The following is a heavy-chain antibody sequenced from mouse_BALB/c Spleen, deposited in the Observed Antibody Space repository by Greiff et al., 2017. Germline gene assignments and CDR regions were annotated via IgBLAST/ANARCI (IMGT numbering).Heavy chain of an antibody. V-gene: IGHV1-82*01. CDR1: GYAFSSSW. CDR3: AKGYGRSYFDV. CDR2: IYPGDGDT. Sequence: VQLQQSGPELVKPGASVKISCKASGYAFSSSWMNWVKQRPGQGLEWIGRIYPGDGDTNYNGKFKGKATLTSDKSSSTAYMELSSLTSEDSAVYYCAKGYGRSYFDVWGAGTTVTVSS. J-gene: IGHJ1*01. D-gene: IGHD3-1*01.